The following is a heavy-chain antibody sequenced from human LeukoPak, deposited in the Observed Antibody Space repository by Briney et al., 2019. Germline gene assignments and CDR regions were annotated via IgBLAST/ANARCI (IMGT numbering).Heavy chain of an antibody. V-gene: IGHV3-30*03. CDR2: MSFDGSQ. J-gene: IGHJ3*01. Sequence: PGGSLRLSCALSGRPFSSSIMHWVRQAPGKGLEWVAGMSFDGSQYYIESVKGRFTISRDNSGNTVYLHMTSLRPEDTAIYFCAREGHTSSFCGAFDLWGQGTTVTISS. CDR1: GRPFSSSI. D-gene: IGHD2-15*01. CDR3: AREGHTSSFCGAFDL.